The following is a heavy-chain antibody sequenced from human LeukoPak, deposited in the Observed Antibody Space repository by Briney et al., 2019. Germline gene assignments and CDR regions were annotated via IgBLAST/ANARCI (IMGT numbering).Heavy chain of an antibody. J-gene: IGHJ5*02. Sequence: ASVKVSCKASGYTFTSYDINWVRQATGQGLEWMGWMNPNSGNTGYARKFQGRVTMTRNTSISTAYMELSSLRSEDTAVYYCARHPPGGYSYQKGNWFDPWGQGTLVTVSS. CDR3: ARHPPGGYSYQKGNWFDP. V-gene: IGHV1-8*01. CDR1: GYTFTSYD. CDR2: MNPNSGNT. D-gene: IGHD5-18*01.